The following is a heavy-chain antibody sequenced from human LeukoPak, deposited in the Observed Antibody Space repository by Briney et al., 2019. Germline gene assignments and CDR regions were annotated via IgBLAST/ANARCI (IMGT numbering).Heavy chain of an antibody. CDR1: GFTLSSYS. CDR2: ISSSSSYI. J-gene: IGHJ4*02. D-gene: IGHD3-10*01. V-gene: IGHV3-21*01. Sequence: AGGSLRLSCAASGFTLSSYSMNWVRQAPGKGLEWVSSISSSSSYIYYADSVKGRFTISRDNAKNSLYLQMNSLRAEDTAVYYCARDLWFGELSFDQDYWGQGTLVTVSS. CDR3: ARDLWFGELSFDQDY.